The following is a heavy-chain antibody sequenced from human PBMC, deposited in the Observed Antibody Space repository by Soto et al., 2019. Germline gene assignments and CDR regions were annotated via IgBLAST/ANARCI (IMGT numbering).Heavy chain of an antibody. D-gene: IGHD3-3*01. V-gene: IGHV3-30-3*01. CDR3: ARDTRNYGMDV. Sequence: QVQLVESGGGVVQPGRSLRLSCAASGFTFSSYAMHWVRQAPGKGLEWVAVISYDGSNKYYADSVKGRFTISRDNSKNTLYLQMNSLRPEDTAVYYCARDTRNYGMDVWGQGTTVTVSS. CDR2: ISYDGSNK. J-gene: IGHJ6*02. CDR1: GFTFSSYA.